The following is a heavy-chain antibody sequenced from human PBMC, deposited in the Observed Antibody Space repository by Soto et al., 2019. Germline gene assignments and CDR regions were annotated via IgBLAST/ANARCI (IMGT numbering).Heavy chain of an antibody. CDR3: AKDLRDWGFFDY. CDR1: GFSFHTYA. CDR2: LSGSGGST. J-gene: IGHJ4*02. V-gene: IGHV3-23*01. D-gene: IGHD3-16*01. Sequence: GGSLRLSCAASGFSFHTYAMGWVRQAPGKGLEWVSSLSGSGGSTNYADSVKGRFTISRDNSKDTLYLQMNNMRAEDTAMYYCAKDLRDWGFFDYWGLGTLVTVYS.